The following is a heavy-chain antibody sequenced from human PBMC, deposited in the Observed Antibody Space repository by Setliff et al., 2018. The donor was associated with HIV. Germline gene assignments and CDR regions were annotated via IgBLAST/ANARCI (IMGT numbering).Heavy chain of an antibody. J-gene: IGHJ6*02. Sequence: PGGSLRLSCAASGFIFSSYALHWVRQAPGKGLEWVAVMSYDGNNKYYADSVKGRFTISRDNSKNTLFLQMNSLRPEDTAIYFCARSFPYYYESSGLYAMDVWGQGTTVTVSS. CDR2: MSYDGNNK. CDR3: ARSFPYYYESSGLYAMDV. CDR1: GFIFSSYA. D-gene: IGHD3-22*01. V-gene: IGHV3-30*01.